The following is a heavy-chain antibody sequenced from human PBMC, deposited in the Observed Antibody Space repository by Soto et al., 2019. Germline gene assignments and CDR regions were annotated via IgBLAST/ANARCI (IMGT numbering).Heavy chain of an antibody. CDR2: ISYDGSNK. CDR1: GFTFSSYG. CDR3: AKAPTLAAAGLKYFHH. J-gene: IGHJ1*01. D-gene: IGHD6-13*01. Sequence: GGSLRLSCAASGFTFSSYGMHWVRQAPGKGLEWVAVISYDGSNKYYADSVKGRFTISRDNSKNTLYLQMNSLRAEDTAVYYCAKAPTLAAAGLKYFHHWGQGTLVTVSS. V-gene: IGHV3-30*18.